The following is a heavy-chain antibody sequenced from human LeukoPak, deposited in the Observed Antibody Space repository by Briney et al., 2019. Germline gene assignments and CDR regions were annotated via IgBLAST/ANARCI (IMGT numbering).Heavy chain of an antibody. Sequence: SETLSLTCTVSGGSISSHYWSWIRQPPGKGLEWIGYIYYSGSTNYNPSLKSRVTISVDTSKNQFSLKLSSVTAADTAVYYCARDADQPGYYYYYYMDVWGKGTTVTVSS. CDR2: IYYSGST. V-gene: IGHV4-59*11. D-gene: IGHD1-14*01. CDR1: GGSISSHY. J-gene: IGHJ6*03. CDR3: ARDADQPGYYYYYYMDV.